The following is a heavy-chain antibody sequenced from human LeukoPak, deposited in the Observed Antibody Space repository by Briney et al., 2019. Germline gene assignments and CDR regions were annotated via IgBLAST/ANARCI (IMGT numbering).Heavy chain of an antibody. D-gene: IGHD6-19*01. Sequence: SVKVSCKASGGTFSSYAISWVRQAPGQGLEWMGGIIPNFGTANYAQKFQGRVTITTDESTSTAYMELSSLRSEDTAVYYCAEAQWLVKEYNWFDPWGQGTLVTVSS. J-gene: IGHJ5*02. CDR1: GGTFSSYA. CDR3: AEAQWLVKEYNWFDP. V-gene: IGHV1-69*05. CDR2: IIPNFGTA.